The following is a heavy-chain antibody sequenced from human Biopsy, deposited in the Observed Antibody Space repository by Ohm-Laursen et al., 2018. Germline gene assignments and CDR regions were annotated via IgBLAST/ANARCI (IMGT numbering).Heavy chain of an antibody. D-gene: IGHD3-16*01. CDR2: MYYSGST. V-gene: IGHV4-59*07. J-gene: IGHJ4*02. CDR1: GGSLNFYY. Sequence: SDTLSLTCAVSGGSLNFYYWSWIRQPPGKGLEWIGYMYYSGSTKYSPSLKNRVTVSFDTSRNQFSLKLTSMTPAGTAVYYCVRGRSPATYWGQGALVIVSS. CDR3: VRGRSPATY.